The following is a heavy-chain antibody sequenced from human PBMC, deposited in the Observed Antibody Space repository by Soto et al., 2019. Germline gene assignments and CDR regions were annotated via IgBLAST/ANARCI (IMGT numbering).Heavy chain of an antibody. CDR3: ARVSGDPFYYYGMDV. D-gene: IGHD3-10*01. J-gene: IGHJ6*02. CDR1: GGSISSGDYY. V-gene: IGHV4-30-4*01. CDR2: IYYSGST. Sequence: QVQLQESGPGLVKPSQTLSLTCTVSGGSISSGDYYWSWIRQPPGKGLEWIGYIYYSGSTYYNPSLTGRVTIXXDXSXXQFSLKLSSVTAADTAVYYCARVSGDPFYYYGMDVWGQGTTVTVSS.